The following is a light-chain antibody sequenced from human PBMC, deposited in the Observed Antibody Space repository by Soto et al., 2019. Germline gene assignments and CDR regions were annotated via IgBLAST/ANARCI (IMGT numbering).Light chain of an antibody. CDR1: QSVLSSSNNLNY. Sequence: DIVMTQSPDSLAVSLGERAAINCKSSQSVLSSSNNLNYLAWYQQKPGQAPRLLIYAASTRDTDIPARFSGSGSGTEFTLTISSLQSEDFAVYYCQQYNNWPLTFGGGTKVEIK. CDR2: AAS. CDR3: QQYNNWPLT. V-gene: IGKV4-1*01. J-gene: IGKJ4*01.